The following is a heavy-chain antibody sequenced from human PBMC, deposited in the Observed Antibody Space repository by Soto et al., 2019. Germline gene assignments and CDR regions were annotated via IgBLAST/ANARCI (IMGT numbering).Heavy chain of an antibody. J-gene: IGHJ4*02. CDR2: IIPIFGTA. D-gene: IGHD2-15*01. Sequence: ASVKVSCKASGGTFSSYAISWVRQAPGQGLEWKGGIIPIFGTADYAQKFQGRVTITADESTSTAYMELSSLRSEDTAVYYCARVGYCSGGSCYGASYDYWGQGTLVTVSS. CDR3: ARVGYCSGGSCYGASYDY. CDR1: GGTFSSYA. V-gene: IGHV1-69*13.